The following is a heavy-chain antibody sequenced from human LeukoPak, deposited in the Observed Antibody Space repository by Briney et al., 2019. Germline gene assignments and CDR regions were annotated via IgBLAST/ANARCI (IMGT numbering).Heavy chain of an antibody. CDR3: AREPYAQTYGMDV. D-gene: IGHD4-17*01. Sequence: ASVKVSCKASGYTFTGYYMHWVRQAPGQGLEWMGWINPNSGGTNYAQKFQGRVTMTRDTSISTAYMELSRLRSDDTAVYYCAREPYAQTYGMDVWGQGTMVTVSS. J-gene: IGHJ6*02. CDR1: GYTFTGYY. V-gene: IGHV1-2*02. CDR2: INPNSGGT.